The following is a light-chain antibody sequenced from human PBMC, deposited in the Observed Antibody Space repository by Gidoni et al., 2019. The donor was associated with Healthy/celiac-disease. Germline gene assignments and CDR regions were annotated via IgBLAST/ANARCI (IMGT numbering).Light chain of an antibody. Sequence: IVLTQSPGTLSLSPGERATLSCRANQSVSSSYLAWYQQKPGQAPRLLIYGASSRATGIPDRFSGSGSGTDFTLTISRLEPEDFAVYYCQQYGSSPPWTFGQXTKVEIK. CDR3: QQYGSSPPWT. CDR1: QSVSSSY. CDR2: GAS. J-gene: IGKJ1*01. V-gene: IGKV3-20*01.